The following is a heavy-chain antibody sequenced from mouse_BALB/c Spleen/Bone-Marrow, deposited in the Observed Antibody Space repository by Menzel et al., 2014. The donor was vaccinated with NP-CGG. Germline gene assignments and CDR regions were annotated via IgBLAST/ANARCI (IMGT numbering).Heavy chain of an antibody. Sequence: EVKLMESGGGLVQPGGPLKLSCAASGFDFSRYWMSWVRQAPGKGLEWIGEINPGSSTINYTPSLKDKFIISRDNAKNTLYLQMSKVRSEDTALYYCARPDDGYYAMDYWGQGTSVTVSS. CDR1: GFDFSRYW. J-gene: IGHJ4*01. CDR2: INPGSSTI. V-gene: IGHV4-1*02. D-gene: IGHD2-3*01. CDR3: ARPDDGYYAMDY.